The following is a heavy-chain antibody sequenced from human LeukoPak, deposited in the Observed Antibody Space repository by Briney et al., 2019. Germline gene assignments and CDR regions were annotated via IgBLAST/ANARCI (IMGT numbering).Heavy chain of an antibody. CDR2: ISAYNGNT. V-gene: IGHV1-18*01. D-gene: IGHD6-6*01. CDR1: GYAFTSYG. J-gene: IGHJ6*03. CDR3: ARDRQQLGGRYYYYYYMDV. Sequence: ASVKVSCKASGYAFTSYGISWVRQAPGQGLEWMGWISAYNGNTNYAQKLQGRVTMTTDTSTSTAYMELRSLRSDDTAVYYCARDRQQLGGRYYYYYYMDVWGKGTTVTVSS.